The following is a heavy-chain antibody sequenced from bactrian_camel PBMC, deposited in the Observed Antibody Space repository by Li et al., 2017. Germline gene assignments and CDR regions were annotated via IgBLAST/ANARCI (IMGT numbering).Heavy chain of an antibody. D-gene: IGHD1*01. CDR3: TKDSTDALWASTH. J-gene: IGHJ4*01. CDR1: GFTFSNYA. V-gene: IGHV3S42*01. CDR2: ISTVSMLGST. Sequence: VQLVESGGGLVQPGGSLRLSCAASGFTFSNYAMNWVRQAPGKGLEWVSHISTVSMLGSTYADSVKGRFTISRDNAKNTLYLHLNSLKTEDTAMYYCTKDSTDALWASTHWGQGTQVTVS.